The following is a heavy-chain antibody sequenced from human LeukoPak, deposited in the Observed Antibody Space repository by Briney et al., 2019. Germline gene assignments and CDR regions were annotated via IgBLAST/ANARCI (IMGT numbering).Heavy chain of an antibody. CDR1: GFTFSSYS. CDR3: ARGVRQWLLTYYFDY. D-gene: IGHD6-19*01. CDR2: ISSSGSTI. J-gene: IGHJ4*02. V-gene: IGHV3-48*04. Sequence: GGSLRLSCAASGFTFSSYSMNWVRQAPGKGLEWVSYISSSGSTIYNADSVKGRFTISRDNAKNSLYLQMNSLRAEDTAVYYCARGVRQWLLTYYFDYWGQGTLVTVSS.